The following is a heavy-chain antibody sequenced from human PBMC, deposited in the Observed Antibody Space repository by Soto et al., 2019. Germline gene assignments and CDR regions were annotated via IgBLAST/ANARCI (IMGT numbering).Heavy chain of an antibody. CDR3: ARDQIVVVPAAVYYYYYGMDV. J-gene: IGHJ6*02. CDR2: IIPIFGTA. CDR1: GGTFSSYA. D-gene: IGHD2-2*01. Sequence: SVKVSCKASGGTFSSYAISWGRQAPVQGLEWMGGIIPIFGTANYAQKFQGRVTITADKSTSTAYMELSSLRSEDTAVYYCARDQIVVVPAAVYYYYYGMDVWGQGTTVTVSS. V-gene: IGHV1-69*06.